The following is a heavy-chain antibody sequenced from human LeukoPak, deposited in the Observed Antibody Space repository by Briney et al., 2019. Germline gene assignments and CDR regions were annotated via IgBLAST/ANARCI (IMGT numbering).Heavy chain of an antibody. CDR1: GGSISSYY. CDR2: IYYSGNT. CDR3: ARDRSSGSGKYYFDY. V-gene: IGHV4-59*01. Sequence: SETLSLTCTVSGGSISSYYWSWIRQPPGKGLEWIGYIYYSGNTYYNPSLKSRVTISVDTSKNQFSLKLRSMTTADTAVYYCARDRSSGSGKYYFDYWGQGTLVTVSS. J-gene: IGHJ4*02. D-gene: IGHD6-13*01.